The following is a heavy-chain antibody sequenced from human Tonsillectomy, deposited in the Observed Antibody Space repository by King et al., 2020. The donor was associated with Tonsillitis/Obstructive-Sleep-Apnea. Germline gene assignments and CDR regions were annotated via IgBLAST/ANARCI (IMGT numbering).Heavy chain of an antibody. J-gene: IGHJ6*03. D-gene: IGHD3-10*01. CDR2: IHYSGST. V-gene: IGHV4-31*01. CDR1: GGSIRSGGYY. CDR3: ARVTVRELGQPEYHYYYMDV. Sequence: VQLQESGPGLAKPSQTLFLTCSVSGGSIRSGGYYWNWIRQHPGKGLEWIGCIHYSGSTYTNPSLKSLVTISLDTSKNQFSLKLSSVTAADTAVYYCARVTVRELGQPEYHYYYMDVWGKGTTVTVSS.